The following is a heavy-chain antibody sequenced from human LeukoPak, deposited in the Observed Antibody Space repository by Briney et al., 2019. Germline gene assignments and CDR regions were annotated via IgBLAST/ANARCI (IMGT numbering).Heavy chain of an antibody. V-gene: IGHV3-7*01. CDR2: IKGGGGEK. J-gene: IGHJ4*02. Sequence: GESLRLSCAASGFTSRSYWMNWVRQAPGKGLEWVANIKGGGGEKYVDSVEGRFTISRDNAKNSLYLQKNSLRAEDTAVYYCVRDNRWSSDYWGQGTLGTVSS. CDR3: VRDNRWSSDY. CDR1: GFTSRSYW. D-gene: IGHD4-23*01.